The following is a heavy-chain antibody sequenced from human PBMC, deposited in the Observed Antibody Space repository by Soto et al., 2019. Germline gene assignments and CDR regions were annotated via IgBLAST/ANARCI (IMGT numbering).Heavy chain of an antibody. J-gene: IGHJ4*02. CDR3: ARGSYYYDSSGYYHY. CDR2: IYYRGGT. D-gene: IGHD3-22*01. CDR1: GLSISSGDYY. Sequence: QVQLQESGPGLVKPSQTLSLTCTVSGLSISSGDYYWRWIRQPPGQGLEWFGYIYYRGGTCYSPYLKSRVTISVEPSKNRFSLKLGSVTAADTAEYYYARGSYYYDSSGYYHYWGQGTMITVSS. V-gene: IGHV4-30-4*01.